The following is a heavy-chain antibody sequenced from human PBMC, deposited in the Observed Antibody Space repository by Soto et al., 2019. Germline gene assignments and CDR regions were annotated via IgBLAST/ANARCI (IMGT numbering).Heavy chain of an antibody. V-gene: IGHV1-69*06. J-gene: IGHJ6*02. CDR2: IIPIFGTA. CDR3: ARGGLTVTTFLYYYYYGMDV. D-gene: IGHD4-17*01. CDR1: GGTFSSYA. Sequence: QVQLVQSGAEVKKPGSSVKVSCKASGGTFSSYAISWVRQAPGQGLEWMGGIIPIFGTANYAQKFQGRVTITADKSTSTAYMELSSLRSEDTAVYYCARGGLTVTTFLYYYYYGMDVWGQGTTVTVSS.